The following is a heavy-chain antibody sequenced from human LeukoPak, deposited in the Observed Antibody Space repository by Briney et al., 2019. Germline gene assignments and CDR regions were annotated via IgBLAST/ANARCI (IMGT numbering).Heavy chain of an antibody. Sequence: PSETLSLTCAVYGGSFSGYYWSWIRQPPGKGLEWIGEINHSGSTNYNPSLKSLVTISVDTSKNQFSLKLSSVTAADTAVYYCARGEGIVGATFDFDYWGQGTLVTVSS. D-gene: IGHD1-26*01. J-gene: IGHJ4*02. CDR2: INHSGST. CDR3: ARGEGIVGATFDFDY. V-gene: IGHV4-34*01. CDR1: GGSFSGYY.